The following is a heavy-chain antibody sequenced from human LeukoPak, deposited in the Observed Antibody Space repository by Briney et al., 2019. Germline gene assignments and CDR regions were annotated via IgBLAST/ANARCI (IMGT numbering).Heavy chain of an antibody. CDR2: INPNSGGT. J-gene: IGHJ4*02. D-gene: IGHD3-10*01. CDR3: ARERYFGSGNYYNANTDFDY. CDR1: GGTFSSYA. V-gene: IGHV1-2*06. Sequence: ASVKVSCKASGGTFSSYAISWVRQAPGQGLEWMGRINPNSGGTNYAQKFQGRVTMTRDTSISTAYMELSRLRSDDTAVYYCARERYFGSGNYYNANTDFDYWGQGTLVTVSS.